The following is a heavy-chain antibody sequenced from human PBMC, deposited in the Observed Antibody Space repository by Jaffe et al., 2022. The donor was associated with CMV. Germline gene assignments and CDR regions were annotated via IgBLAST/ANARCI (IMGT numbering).Heavy chain of an antibody. Sequence: QVQLQESGPGLVKPSETLSLTCTVSGGSISSYYWSWIRQPPGKGLEWIGYIYYSGSTNYNPSLKSRVTISVDTSKNQFSLKLSSVTAADTAVYYCARGYYYYDSSSPTDAFDIWGQGTMVTVSS. CDR1: GGSISSYY. CDR3: ARGYYYYDSSSPTDAFDI. CDR2: IYYSGST. D-gene: IGHD3-22*01. J-gene: IGHJ3*02. V-gene: IGHV4-59*01.